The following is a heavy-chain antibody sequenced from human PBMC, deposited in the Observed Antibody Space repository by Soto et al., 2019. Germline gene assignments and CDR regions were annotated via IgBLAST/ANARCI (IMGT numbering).Heavy chain of an antibody. CDR1: GYTFTSYD. V-gene: IGHV1-8*01. CDR2: MHPSTGNT. CDR3: ARGRIIVAGGFDP. Sequence: QVQLVQSGAEVKKPGASVKVSCKASGYTFTSYDIIWVRQATGQGLEWMGWMHPSTGNTDSAEKFQGRLTMTRNTSISTVYIELSSLSFEDTAVYYCARGRIIVAGGFDPWGQGTLVTVSS. D-gene: IGHD6-19*01. J-gene: IGHJ5*02.